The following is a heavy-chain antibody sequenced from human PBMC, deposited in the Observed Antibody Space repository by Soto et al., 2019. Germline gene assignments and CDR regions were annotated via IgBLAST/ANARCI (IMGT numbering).Heavy chain of an antibody. CDR1: GFTFSSYA. CDR2: ISGSGGST. Sequence: GGSLRLSCAASGFTFSSYAMSWVRQAPGKGLEWVSAISGSGGSTYYADSVKGRFTISRDNSKKTLYLQMNSLRAEDTAVYYCAKDCYYDSSGPDCYIDYWGQGTLVTVSS. V-gene: IGHV3-23*01. D-gene: IGHD3-22*01. J-gene: IGHJ4*02. CDR3: AKDCYYDSSGPDCYIDY.